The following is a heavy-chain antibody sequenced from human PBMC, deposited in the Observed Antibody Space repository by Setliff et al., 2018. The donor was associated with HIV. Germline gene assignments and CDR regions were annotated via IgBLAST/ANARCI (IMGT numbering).Heavy chain of an antibody. CDR1: GYTFTTYG. J-gene: IGHJ3*02. D-gene: IGHD3-22*01. Sequence: ASVKVSCKASGYTFTTYGFSWVRQAPGQGLEWMGWISAYNGNINDAQKLQGRVTMTGNTSISTAYMELSSLRSEDTAVYYCARGGGGYYYVGAVDIWGQGTVVTVSS. CDR3: ARGGGGYYYVGAVDI. CDR2: ISAYNGNI. V-gene: IGHV1-18*01.